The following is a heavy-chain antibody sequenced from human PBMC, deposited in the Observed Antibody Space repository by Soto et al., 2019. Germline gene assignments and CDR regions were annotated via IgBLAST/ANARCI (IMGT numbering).Heavy chain of an antibody. CDR3: ARDFSPLAYYFDP. J-gene: IGHJ4*02. CDR2: VSGSNGNT. V-gene: IGHV1-18*04. CDR1: GYTFINHG. Sequence: QVQLVQSEAEVKKPGDSLKVSCVASGYTFINHGLSWVRQAPGQGLEWMGWVSGSNGNTKYAQKFKGRVTMTTETSTSTAHLELRNLRSDDTAVYFCARDFSPLAYYFDPWGQGTLVTVSS.